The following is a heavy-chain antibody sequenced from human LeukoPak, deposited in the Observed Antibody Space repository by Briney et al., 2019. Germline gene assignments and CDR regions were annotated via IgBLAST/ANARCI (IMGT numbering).Heavy chain of an antibody. V-gene: IGHV3-30*03. J-gene: IGHJ6*03. CDR1: RFTFRNYG. CDR3: ARADVRSNYYYYMDV. Sequence: PGTSLRLSCAASRFTFRNYGMHWVRQAPGKGLEWLTLISYDGSDQFYADSVRGRFTISRDNSKNTLYLQMNSLRAEDTAVYYCARADVRSNYYYYMDVWGKGTTVTVSS. D-gene: IGHD6-6*01. CDR2: ISYDGSDQ.